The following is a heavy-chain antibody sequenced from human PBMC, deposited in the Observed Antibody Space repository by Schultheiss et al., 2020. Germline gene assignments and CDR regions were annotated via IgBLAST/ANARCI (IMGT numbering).Heavy chain of an antibody. J-gene: IGHJ6*03. Sequence: GGSLRLSCAVSGFTFNNFAMGWVRQAPGKGLEWVSAISGNGRNTFYVHSVKRRFTISRDNSRNTLYLQMSSLRAEDTAVYYCASGTTVTTSYYYYMDVWGKGTTVTVSS. V-gene: IGHV3-23*01. D-gene: IGHD4-11*01. CDR2: ISGNGRNT. CDR1: GFTFNNFA. CDR3: ASGTTVTTSYYYYMDV.